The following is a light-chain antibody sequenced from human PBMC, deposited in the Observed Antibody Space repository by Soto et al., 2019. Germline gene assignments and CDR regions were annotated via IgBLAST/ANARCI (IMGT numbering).Light chain of an antibody. J-gene: IGKJ4*01. Sequence: DIQLTNFQSFLSDSVEDRAPFPCRPIRAIRIFLAWYQQKPGKAPKFLIYAASTLQSGVPSRFSGSGSGTEFTLTISSLQPEDFATYYCQQLNSYPLTFGGGTKVEIK. CDR3: QQLNSYPLT. CDR2: AAS. V-gene: IGKV1-9*01. CDR1: RAIRIF.